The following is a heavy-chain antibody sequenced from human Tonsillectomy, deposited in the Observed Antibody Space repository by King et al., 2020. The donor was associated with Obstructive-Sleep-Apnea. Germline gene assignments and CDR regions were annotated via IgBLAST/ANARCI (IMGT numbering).Heavy chain of an antibody. V-gene: IGHV3-33*01. CDR1: GFTFSSYG. CDR3: ARHRTPEDYFDY. J-gene: IGHJ4*02. CDR2: IWYDGSNK. Sequence: VPLVESGGGVVQPGRSLRLSCAASGFTFSSYGMHWVRQAPGKGLEWVAVIWYDGSNKYYADSVKGRFTISRDNSKNTLYLQMNSLRAEDTAVYYCARHRTPEDYFDYWGQGTLVTVSS.